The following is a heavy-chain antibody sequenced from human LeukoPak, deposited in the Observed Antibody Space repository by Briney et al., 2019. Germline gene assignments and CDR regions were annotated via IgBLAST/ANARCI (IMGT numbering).Heavy chain of an antibody. CDR1: GFTFSSYA. J-gene: IGHJ5*02. D-gene: IGHD6-13*01. V-gene: IGHV3-23*01. Sequence: GGSLRLSCAASGFTFSSYAMSWVRQAPGKGLEWVSAISGSGGSTYYADSVKGRFTISRDNSKNTLYLQMNSLRAEDTAVYYCAKGSSSSSWYKSSWFDPWGQGTLVTVSS. CDR2: ISGSGGST. CDR3: AKGSSSSSWYKSSWFDP.